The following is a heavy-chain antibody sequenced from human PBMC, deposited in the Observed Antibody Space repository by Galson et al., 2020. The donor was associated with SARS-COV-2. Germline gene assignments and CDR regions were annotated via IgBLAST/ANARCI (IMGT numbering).Heavy chain of an antibody. CDR3: TRNRGGVNDF. J-gene: IGHJ4*02. CDR1: GFTLSSYW. CDR2: INSDGSIT. D-gene: IGHD3-10*01. V-gene: IGHV3-74*01. Sequence: GGSLRLSCAASGFTLSSYWMHWVRQTPGKGLVWVSRINSDGSITNYADSVKGRLTISRDNAKNTLYLQMNSLRADDTAVYYCTRNRGGVNDFWGQGTLVTVSS.